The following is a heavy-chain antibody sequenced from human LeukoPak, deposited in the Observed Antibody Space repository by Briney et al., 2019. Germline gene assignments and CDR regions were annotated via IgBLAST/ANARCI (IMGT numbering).Heavy chain of an antibody. V-gene: IGHV4-61*01. CDR2: ISYSGNT. CDR3: ARGGAITGTRGISDY. Sequence: SETPPLTCTVSGDSVSSGSFYWSWIRQPPGKGLEWIGFISYSGNTNYNPSLKSRVTISVDTSKIQFSLRLTSMTAADTAVYYCARGGAITGTRGISDYWGQGTLVAVSS. CDR1: GDSVSSGSFY. J-gene: IGHJ4*02. D-gene: IGHD1-7*01.